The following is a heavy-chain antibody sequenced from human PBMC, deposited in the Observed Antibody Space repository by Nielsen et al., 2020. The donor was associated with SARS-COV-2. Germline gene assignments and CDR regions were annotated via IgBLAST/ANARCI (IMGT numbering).Heavy chain of an antibody. CDR1: GFNFEDYG. J-gene: IGHJ3*01. V-gene: IGHV3-9*01. CDR2: IDWRSGKI. CDR3: ARDWSRAFDV. Sequence: SLKISCVASGFNFEDYGMHWVRQVPGEGLEWVSSIDWRSGKIGYGDSVKGRFTISRDNAKNSMSLQMNSLRVEDTAVYYCARDWSRAFDVWGQGTMVTVSS.